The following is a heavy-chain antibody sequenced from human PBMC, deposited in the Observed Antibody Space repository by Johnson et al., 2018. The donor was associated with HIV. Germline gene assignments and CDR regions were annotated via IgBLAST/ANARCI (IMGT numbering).Heavy chain of an antibody. Sequence: QVQLVESGGGVVQPGRSLRLSCAASGFTFSSYAMHWVRQAPGQGLEWVAVISYDGNNKYYADSVKGRFILSRDNSKNTVYLQMNSLRAEDTAVYYCARDALQQLVPRGAFNLWGQGTMVTVSS. J-gene: IGHJ3*01. CDR2: ISYDGNNK. D-gene: IGHD6-13*01. CDR3: ARDALQQLVPRGAFNL. CDR1: GFTFSSYA. V-gene: IGHV3-30*04.